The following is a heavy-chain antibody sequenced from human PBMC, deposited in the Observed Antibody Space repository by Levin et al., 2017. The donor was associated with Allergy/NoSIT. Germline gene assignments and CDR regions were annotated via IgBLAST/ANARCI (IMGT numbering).Heavy chain of an antibody. V-gene: IGHV3-74*01. D-gene: IGHD1-26*01. Sequence: GGSLRLSCEGSGFTFSSHYMHWVRQAPGKGLVWVSRMSDEGSNTNYADFVKGRFTISRDNAKNTLYLQMNSLRAEDTAVYYCARGIVGASVAFDLWGQGTLVTVSS. J-gene: IGHJ3*01. CDR2: MSDEGSNT. CDR3: ARGIVGASVAFDL. CDR1: GFTFSSHY.